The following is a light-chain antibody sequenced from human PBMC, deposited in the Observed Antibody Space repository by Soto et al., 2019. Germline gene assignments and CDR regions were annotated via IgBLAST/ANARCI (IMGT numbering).Light chain of an antibody. CDR1: QSISSY. CDR3: QQSFSTPYT. V-gene: IGKV1-39*01. Sequence: DIQMTQSPSSQSAYVGDRVSITCRASQSISSYLNWYRQKPGKAPKLLIYGSSTLQSGVPSRFSGSGSGTDFTLTISTLQPEDFATYYCQQSFSTPYTFSQGTIVEVK. CDR2: GSS. J-gene: IGKJ2*01.